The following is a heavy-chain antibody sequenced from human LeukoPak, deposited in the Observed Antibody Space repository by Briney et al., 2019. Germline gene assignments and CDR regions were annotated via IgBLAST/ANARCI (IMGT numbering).Heavy chain of an antibody. CDR1: GFTFSSYG. V-gene: IGHV3-23*01. Sequence: GGTLRLSCAASGFTFSSYGMSWVRQAPGKGLEWVSAISGSGGSTYYADSVKGRFTLSRDNSKNTLYLQMNSLRAEDTAVYYCAKAYYVILTGYFGEDYYYMDVWGKGTTVTISS. CDR2: ISGSGGST. CDR3: AKAYYVILTGYFGEDYYYMDV. D-gene: IGHD3-9*01. J-gene: IGHJ6*03.